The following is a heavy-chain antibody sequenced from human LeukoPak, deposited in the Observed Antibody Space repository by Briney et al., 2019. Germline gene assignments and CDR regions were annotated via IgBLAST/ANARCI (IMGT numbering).Heavy chain of an antibody. CDR1: GFTFSSYW. CDR2: ISGSGGST. D-gene: IGHD4-17*01. J-gene: IGHJ4*02. Sequence: GGSLRLSCAASGFTFSSYWMHWVRQAPGKGLEWVSAISGSGGSTYYADSVKGRFTISRDNSKNTLYLQMNSLRAEDTAVYYCAKGGPYDYGDYQRYPFDYWGQGTLVTVSS. V-gene: IGHV3-23*01. CDR3: AKGGPYDYGDYQRYPFDY.